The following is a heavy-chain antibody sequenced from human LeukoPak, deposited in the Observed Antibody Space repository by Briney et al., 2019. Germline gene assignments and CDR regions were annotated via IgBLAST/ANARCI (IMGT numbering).Heavy chain of an antibody. CDR2: LTGGSDNS. CDR1: GSTFSSSA. CDR3: VRGWQQLGS. D-gene: IGHD1-1*01. J-gene: IGHJ5*02. V-gene: IGHV3-23*01. Sequence: GGSPRLSCAASGSTFSSSAMTWVRQAPGKGLEWVSSLTGGSDNSEHADSVKGRFSISRDNSKNTLYLQMNSLTAEDTAVYYCVRGWQQLGSWGRGTLVTVSS.